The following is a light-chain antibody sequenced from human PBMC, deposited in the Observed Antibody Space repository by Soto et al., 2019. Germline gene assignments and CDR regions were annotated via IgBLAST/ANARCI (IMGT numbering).Light chain of an antibody. Sequence: QSVLTQPASVSGSPGQSITISCTGSSSDIGDYDYVSWYQQHPGKAPKVLISEVSNRPSGVSNRFSGYKSGNTASLTISGLQAEDEADYYCNSYATASTRVFGPGTKVTV. J-gene: IGLJ1*01. CDR1: SSDIGDYDY. V-gene: IGLV2-14*01. CDR2: EVS. CDR3: NSYATASTRV.